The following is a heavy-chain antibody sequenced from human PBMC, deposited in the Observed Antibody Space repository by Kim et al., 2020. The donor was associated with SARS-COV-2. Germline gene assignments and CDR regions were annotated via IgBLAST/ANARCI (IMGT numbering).Heavy chain of an antibody. CDR3: ARESFKSTRFWSGYPTDFDY. V-gene: IGHV3-33*01. CDR1: GFTFSSYG. CDR2: IWYDGSNK. Sequence: GGSLRLSCAASGFTFSSYGMHWVRQAPGKGLEWVAVIWYDGSNKYYADSVKGRFTISRDNSKNTLYLQMNSLRAEDTAVYYCARESFKSTRFWSGYPTDFDYWGQGTLVTVSS. D-gene: IGHD3-3*01. J-gene: IGHJ4*02.